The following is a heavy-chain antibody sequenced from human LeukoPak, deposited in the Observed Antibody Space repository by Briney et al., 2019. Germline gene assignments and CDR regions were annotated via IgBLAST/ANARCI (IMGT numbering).Heavy chain of an antibody. J-gene: IGHJ3*02. D-gene: IGHD2-15*01. CDR3: ASNLGLGGSAFDI. V-gene: IGHV3-33*01. Sequence: GGSLRLSCAVSGFTFSSYGMHWVRQAPGKGLEWVAVIWYDGSNKYYADSVKGRFTISRDNSKNTLYLQMNSLRAEDTAVYYCASNLGLGGSAFDIWGQGTMVTVSS. CDR1: GFTFSSYG. CDR2: IWYDGSNK.